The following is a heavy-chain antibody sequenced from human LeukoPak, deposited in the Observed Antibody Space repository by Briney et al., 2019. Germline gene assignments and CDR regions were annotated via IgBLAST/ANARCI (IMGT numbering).Heavy chain of an antibody. Sequence: PSETLSLTCTVSGGSISSGGYYWGWIRQPPGKGLEWIGNIYYSGSTYYNPSPESRVTISVDTSKNQFPLRLSSVTAADTAVYYCARDRNYYDSRSDAFDIWGQGTMVTVSS. CDR3: ARDRNYYDSRSDAFDI. V-gene: IGHV4-39*06. CDR2: IYYSGST. D-gene: IGHD3-22*01. J-gene: IGHJ3*02. CDR1: GGSISSGGYY.